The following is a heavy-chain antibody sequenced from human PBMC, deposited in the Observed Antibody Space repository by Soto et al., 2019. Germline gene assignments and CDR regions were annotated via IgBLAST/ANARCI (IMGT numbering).Heavy chain of an antibody. D-gene: IGHD2-15*01. J-gene: IGHJ4*02. CDR3: TKANRYCSGANCFTFDY. V-gene: IGHV3-23*01. CDR1: GFTFSNYA. Sequence: EVPLLESGGGLLQPGGSLRLSCTASGFTFSNYAMSWVRQAPGKGLEWVSTFSSGGGGTYYADSVKGRFTISRDNAKNTLSLQMNSLRAEDTAVYYCTKANRYCSGANCFTFDYWGLGTLVTVSS. CDR2: FSSGGGGT.